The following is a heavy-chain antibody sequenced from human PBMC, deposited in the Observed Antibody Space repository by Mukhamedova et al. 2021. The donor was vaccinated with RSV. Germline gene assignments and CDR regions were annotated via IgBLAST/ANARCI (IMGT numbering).Heavy chain of an antibody. J-gene: IGHJ4*02. D-gene: IGHD3-10*01. V-gene: IGHV3-53*01. CDR3: AREGRWGGMVRGVGHYFEF. CDR2: SGGST. Sequence: SGGSTYYADSVKGRFTISRDNSKNTLYLQMNSLRAEDTAVYYCAREGRWGGMVRGVGHYFEFWGQGTLVTVSS.